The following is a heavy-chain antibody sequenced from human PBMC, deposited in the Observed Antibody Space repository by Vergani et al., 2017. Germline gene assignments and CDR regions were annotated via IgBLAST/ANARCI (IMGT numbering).Heavy chain of an antibody. Sequence: QVQLQQWGAGLLKPSETLSLTCAVYGGSFSSYYWSWIRQPAGKGLEWIGRIYTSGSTNYNPSLKSRVTMSVEPSKNQFSLKLSSVTAADTAVYYCARDDSSGIYGMDVWGQGTTVTVSS. J-gene: IGHJ6*02. D-gene: IGHD6-19*01. V-gene: IGHV4-59*10. CDR3: ARDDSSGIYGMDV. CDR2: IYTSGST. CDR1: GGSFSSYY.